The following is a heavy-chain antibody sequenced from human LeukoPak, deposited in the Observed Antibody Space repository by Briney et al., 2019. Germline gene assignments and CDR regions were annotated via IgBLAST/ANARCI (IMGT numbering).Heavy chain of an antibody. D-gene: IGHD2-21*02. CDR3: AKAYCGGDCYNDY. J-gene: IGHJ4*02. CDR1: GFTFSSFA. Sequence: AGGSLRLSCAASGFTFSSFAMSWVRQAPGKGLEWVSAISGSGGSTYYADSVKGRFTISRDNSKNTLYLQMNSLRAEDTAVYYCAKAYCGGDCYNDYWGQGTLVTVSS. CDR2: ISGSGGST. V-gene: IGHV3-23*01.